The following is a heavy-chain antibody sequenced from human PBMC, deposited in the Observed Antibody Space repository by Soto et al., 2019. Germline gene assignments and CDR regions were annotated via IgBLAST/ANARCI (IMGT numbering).Heavy chain of an antibody. CDR2: ISYDGRNK. CDR3: ARAGEDTDDY. Sequence: ESGGGVVQPGRSLRLSCAASGFTFSSYAMHWVRQAPGKGLEWVAVISYDGRNKYYADSVKGRVTISRDNSKNTLYLQMNSLRAEDAAVYYCARAGEDTDDYWGQGTLVTVSS. CDR1: GFTFSSYA. J-gene: IGHJ4*02. V-gene: IGHV3-30-3*01.